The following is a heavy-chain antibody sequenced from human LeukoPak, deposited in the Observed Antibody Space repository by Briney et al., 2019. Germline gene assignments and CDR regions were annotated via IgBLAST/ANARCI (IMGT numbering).Heavy chain of an antibody. V-gene: IGHV1-69*04. CDR3: AREAYSNYRDNWFDP. D-gene: IGHD4-11*01. Sequence: ASVKVSCKASGGTFSSYAISWVRQAHGQGLEWMGRIIPIFGIANYAQKFQGRVTITADKSTSTAYMELSSLRSEDTAVYYCAREAYSNYRDNWFDPWGQGTLVTVSS. J-gene: IGHJ5*02. CDR1: GGTFSSYA. CDR2: IIPIFGIA.